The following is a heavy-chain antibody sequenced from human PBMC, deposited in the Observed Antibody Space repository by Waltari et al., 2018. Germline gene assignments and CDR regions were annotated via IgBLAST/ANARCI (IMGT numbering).Heavy chain of an antibody. CDR3: ARHTPYGDYKVGAFDI. Sequence: QVQLQESGPGLVKPSETLSLTCAVSGYSISSGYYWGWIRQPPGKGLEWIGSIYHSGSTYYNPSLKSRVTISVDTSKNQFSLKLSSVTAADTAVYYCARHTPYGDYKVGAFDIWGQGTMVTVSS. J-gene: IGHJ3*02. V-gene: IGHV4-38-2*01. D-gene: IGHD4-17*01. CDR2: IYHSGST. CDR1: GYSISSGYY.